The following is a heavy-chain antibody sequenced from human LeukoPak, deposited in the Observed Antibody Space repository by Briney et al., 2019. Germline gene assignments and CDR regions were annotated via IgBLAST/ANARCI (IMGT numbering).Heavy chain of an antibody. D-gene: IGHD4-17*01. CDR2: ICDNGGCT. V-gene: IGHV3-23*01. Sequence: GGSLRLSCAASGFIFSSYAMSWVRQAPGKGLQWVSAICDNGGCTYYADSVKGRFTISRDNSKNTLYLQMSGLRAEDTAIYYCAKPPTTVTTLGLDYWGQGTLVTVSP. J-gene: IGHJ4*02. CDR1: GFIFSSYA. CDR3: AKPPTTVTTLGLDY.